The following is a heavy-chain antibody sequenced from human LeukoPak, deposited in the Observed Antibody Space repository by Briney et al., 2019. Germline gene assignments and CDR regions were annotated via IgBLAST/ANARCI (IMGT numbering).Heavy chain of an antibody. J-gene: IGHJ5*02. V-gene: IGHV2-5*02. CDR3: APTHYDGNSIHWFDP. D-gene: IGHD4-23*01. CDR1: GFSLSTSGVG. Sequence: SGPTLVKPTQTLTLTCTFSGFSLSTSGVGVGWIRQPPEKALEWLALIYWDDDKRYSPSLKSRLTITKDTSKNQVVLTMTNMDPVDTATYYCAPTHYDGNSIHWFDPWGQGTLVTVSS. CDR2: IYWDDDK.